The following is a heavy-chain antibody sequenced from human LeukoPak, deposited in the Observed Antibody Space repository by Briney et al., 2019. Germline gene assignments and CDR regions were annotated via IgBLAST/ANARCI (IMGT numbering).Heavy chain of an antibody. D-gene: IGHD6-19*01. CDR2: IYHSGST. CDR1: GYSISSGYY. J-gene: IGHJ5*02. Sequence: SETLSLTCTVSGYSISSGYYWGWIQQPPGKGLEWIGSIYHSGSTYYNPSLKSRVTISVDTSKNQFSLKLSSVTAADTAVYYCARHVRWLYLNWFDPWGQGTLVTVSS. CDR3: ARHVRWLYLNWFDP. V-gene: IGHV4-38-2*02.